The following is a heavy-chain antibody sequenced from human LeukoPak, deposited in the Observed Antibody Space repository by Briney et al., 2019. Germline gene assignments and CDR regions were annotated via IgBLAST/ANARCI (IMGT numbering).Heavy chain of an antibody. CDR1: GYTFTSYD. Sequence: GASVKVSCKASGYTFTSYDINWVRQATGQGLEWMGWMNPNSGNTGYAQKFQGRVTMTRNTSISTAYMELSSLRSEDTAVYYCARVSYSSGWQIDYWGQGTLVTVSS. V-gene: IGHV1-8*02. CDR3: ARVSYSSGWQIDY. CDR2: MNPNSGNT. J-gene: IGHJ4*02. D-gene: IGHD6-19*01.